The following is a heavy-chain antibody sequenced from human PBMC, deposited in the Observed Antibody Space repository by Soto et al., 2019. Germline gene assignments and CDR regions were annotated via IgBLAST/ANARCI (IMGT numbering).Heavy chain of an antibody. CDR3: AKREYSGYVSSYFDY. CDR2: ISGSGGST. Sequence: GGSLRLSCAASGFTFSSYAMSWVRQAPGKGLEWVSAISGSGGSTYYADSVKGRFTISRDNSKNTLYLQMNSLRAEDTAVYYCAKREYSGYVSSYFDYWGQGTLVTVSS. J-gene: IGHJ4*02. CDR1: GFTFSSYA. V-gene: IGHV3-23*01. D-gene: IGHD5-12*01.